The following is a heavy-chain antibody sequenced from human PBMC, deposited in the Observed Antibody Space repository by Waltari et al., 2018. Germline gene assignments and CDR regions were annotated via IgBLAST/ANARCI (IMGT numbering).Heavy chain of an antibody. CDR3: ARGDPGGYCSSTSCVNWFDP. CDR1: GFTFSSYG. V-gene: IGHV3-33*01. Sequence: QVQLVESGGGVVQPGRSLRLSCAASGFTFSSYGMHWVRQAPGKGLGWVAVIWYDGSNKYYAGSVKGRFTISRDNSKNTLYLQMNSLRAEDTAVYYCARGDPGGYCSSTSCVNWFDPWGQGTLVTVSS. J-gene: IGHJ5*02. CDR2: IWYDGSNK. D-gene: IGHD2-2*03.